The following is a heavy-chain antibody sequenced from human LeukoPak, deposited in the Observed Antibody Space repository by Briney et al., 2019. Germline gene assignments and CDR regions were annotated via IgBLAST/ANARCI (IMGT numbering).Heavy chain of an antibody. D-gene: IGHD6-13*01. Sequence: GGSLRLSCAASGFTFSSYSMNWVRQAPGKGLEWVSYISSSSSTIYYADSVKGRFTISRDNAKNSLYLQMNSLRAEDTAVYYCARNLGSSRLTYDAFDIWGQGTMVTVSS. CDR1: GFTFSSYS. V-gene: IGHV3-48*01. CDR3: ARNLGSSRLTYDAFDI. J-gene: IGHJ3*02. CDR2: ISSSSSTI.